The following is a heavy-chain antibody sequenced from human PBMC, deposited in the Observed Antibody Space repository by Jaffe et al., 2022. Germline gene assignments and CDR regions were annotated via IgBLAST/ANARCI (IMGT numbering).Heavy chain of an antibody. V-gene: IGHV3-48*03. Sequence: EVQLVESGGGLVQPGGSLRLSCAASGFTFSSYEMNWVRQAPGKGLEWVSYISSSGSTIYYADSVKGRFTISRDNAKNSLYLQMNSLRAEDTAVYYCARERGNTHFDYWGQGTLVTVSS. CDR3: ARERGNTHFDY. J-gene: IGHJ4*02. CDR1: GFTFSSYE. D-gene: IGHD4-4*01. CDR2: ISSSGSTI.